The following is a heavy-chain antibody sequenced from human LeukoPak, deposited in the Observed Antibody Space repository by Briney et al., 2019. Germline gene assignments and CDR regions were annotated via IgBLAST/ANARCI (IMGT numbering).Heavy chain of an antibody. CDR1: GGSISSYY. CDR2: IYYSGST. Sequence: PSETLSLTCTVSGGSISSYYWSWIRQPPGKGLEWIGYIYYSGSTYYNPSLKSRVTISVDTSKNQFSLKLSSVTAADTAVYYCAREIVVVPAAMDMHDAFDIWGQGTMVTVSS. CDR3: AREIVVVPAAMDMHDAFDI. J-gene: IGHJ3*02. D-gene: IGHD2-2*01. V-gene: IGHV4-30-4*08.